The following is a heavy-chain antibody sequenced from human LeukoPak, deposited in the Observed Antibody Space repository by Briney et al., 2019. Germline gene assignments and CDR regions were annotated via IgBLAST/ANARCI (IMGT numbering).Heavy chain of an antibody. V-gene: IGHV1-18*01. Sequence: ASVKVSCKAAGYTFTSYGISWVRQEPGQGLEWLGWISGYNGYTHYAHNLQGRVTMTTDTSTSTAYMELRSLRSDDTAVYYCARDEARYSSGYYPNWFDPWGQGTLVTVSS. CDR1: GYTFTSYG. D-gene: IGHD3-22*01. J-gene: IGHJ5*02. CDR3: ARDEARYSSGYYPNWFDP. CDR2: ISGYNGYT.